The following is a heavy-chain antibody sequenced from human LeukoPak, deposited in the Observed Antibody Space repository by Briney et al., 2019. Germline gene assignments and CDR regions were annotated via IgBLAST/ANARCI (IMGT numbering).Heavy chain of an antibody. CDR2: IYHSGST. CDR3: ARDLYYDRYFDY. D-gene: IGHD3-22*01. V-gene: IGHV4-38-2*02. Sequence: SETLSLTCAVSGYSISTGYYWGWIRQSPGKGLEWIGSIYHSGSTYYNPSLKSRVTISGDTSKNQLSLKLSSVTAADTAVYYCARDLYYDRYFDYWGQGTLVTVSS. CDR1: GYSISTGYY. J-gene: IGHJ4*02.